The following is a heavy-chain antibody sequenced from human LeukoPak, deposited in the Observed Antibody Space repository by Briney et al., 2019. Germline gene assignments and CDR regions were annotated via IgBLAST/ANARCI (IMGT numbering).Heavy chain of an antibody. CDR1: GGSFSGYY. Sequence: SETLSLTCAVYGGSFSGYYCSWIRQPPRKGLEWIGEINHSGSTNYNPSLQSRLTISVDTSKNQFSLKLSSVTAADTAVCYCARGLPYCSSTSCYVGYNWFDPWGQGTLVTVSS. J-gene: IGHJ5*02. CDR3: ARGLPYCSSTSCYVGYNWFDP. V-gene: IGHV4-34*01. CDR2: INHSGST. D-gene: IGHD2-2*01.